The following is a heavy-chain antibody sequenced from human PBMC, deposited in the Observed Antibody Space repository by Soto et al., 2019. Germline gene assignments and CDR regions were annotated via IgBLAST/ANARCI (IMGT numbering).Heavy chain of an antibody. CDR2: IYYTGST. CDR3: ASLRSRWNIDY. CDR1: GGSISTDDHY. J-gene: IGHJ4*02. Sequence: QVQLQESGPGLVKPSQTLSLTCTVSGGSISTDDHYWSWIRQPPGKGLEWIGYIYYTGSTHYNSSLKSRLFTSLDTSKNQFSLQLTSVTAADTAVYYCASLRSRWNIDYWGQGTLVTVSS. V-gene: IGHV4-30-4*01. D-gene: IGHD6-13*01.